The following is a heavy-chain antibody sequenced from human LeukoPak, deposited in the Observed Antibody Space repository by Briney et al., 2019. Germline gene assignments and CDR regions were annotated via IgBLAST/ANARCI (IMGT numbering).Heavy chain of an antibody. Sequence: PGGSLRPSCAASGFIFSNYWMSWVRQAPGKGLEWVANIKQDGSEKYYVDSVKGRFTISRDNAKNSLYLQMSSLRAEDTAVYYCARGVIIRGRLDPWGQGTLVTVSS. D-gene: IGHD3-16*02. CDR3: ARGVIIRGRLDP. CDR2: IKQDGSEK. CDR1: GFIFSNYW. J-gene: IGHJ5*02. V-gene: IGHV3-7*01.